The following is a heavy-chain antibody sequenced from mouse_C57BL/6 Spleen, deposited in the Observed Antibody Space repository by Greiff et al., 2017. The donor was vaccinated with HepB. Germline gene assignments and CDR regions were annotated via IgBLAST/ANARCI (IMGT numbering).Heavy chain of an antibody. J-gene: IGHJ3*01. CDR3: ARHGSSSWVAY. CDR1: GYSFTGYY. CDR2: INPSTGGT. Sequence: VQLQQSGPELVKPGASVKISCKASGYSFTGYYMNWVKQSPEKSLEWIGEINPSTGGTTYNQKFKAKATLTVDKSSITAYMQLKSLTSEDSAVYYCARHGSSSWVAYWGQGTLVTVSA. D-gene: IGHD1-1*01. V-gene: IGHV1-42*01.